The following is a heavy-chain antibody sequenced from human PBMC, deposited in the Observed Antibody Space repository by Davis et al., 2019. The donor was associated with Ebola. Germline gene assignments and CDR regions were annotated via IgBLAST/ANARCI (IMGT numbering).Heavy chain of an antibody. D-gene: IGHD3-3*01. J-gene: IGHJ4*02. CDR3: AKIFFGTRAIDYGDY. Sequence: PGGSLRLSCATSGFTFSNSAMSWVRQAPGKGLEWVSAISGTGGSTYYADSVKGRFTISRDNSKNTLSLQMNSLRAEDTAVYYCAKIFFGTRAIDYGDYWGQGTLVTVSS. CDR1: GFTFSNSA. V-gene: IGHV3-23*01. CDR2: ISGTGGST.